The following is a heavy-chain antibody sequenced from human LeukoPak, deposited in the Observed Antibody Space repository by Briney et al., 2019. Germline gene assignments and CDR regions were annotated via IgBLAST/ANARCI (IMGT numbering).Heavy chain of an antibody. J-gene: IGHJ3*02. D-gene: IGHD3-10*01. CDR2: ISRGGSTI. CDR1: GFTFSGYE. CDR3: ARGHLSLTGSDAFDI. Sequence: GGSLRLSCAASGFTFSGYEMNWVRQAPGKGREGVSYISRGGSTIYYADYVRGGFTISRDNAKHSLYLHVNSLRAEDTSVYYCARGHLSLTGSDAFDIWGQGTMVTVSS. V-gene: IGHV3-48*03.